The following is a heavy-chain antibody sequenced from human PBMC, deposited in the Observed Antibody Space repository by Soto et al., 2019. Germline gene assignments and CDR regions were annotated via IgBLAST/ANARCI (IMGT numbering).Heavy chain of an antibody. V-gene: IGHV6-1*01. D-gene: IGHD6-6*01. J-gene: IGHJ6*02. CDR1: GGSVSSNSAA. CDR3: ARSIAARPFYYYYGMDV. Sequence: PSQTLSLTCAISGGSVSSNSAAWNWIRQSLSRGLEWLGRTYYRSKWYNDYAVSVKSRITINPDTSKNQFSLQLNSVTPEDTAVYYCARSIAARPFYYYYGMDVWGQGTTVTVSS. CDR2: TYYRSKWYN.